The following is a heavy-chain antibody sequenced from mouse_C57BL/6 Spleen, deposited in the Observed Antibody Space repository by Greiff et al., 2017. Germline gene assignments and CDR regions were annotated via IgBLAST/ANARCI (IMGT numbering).Heavy chain of an antibody. CDR3: ANYDNKYAMDY. CDR2: ISSGSNTC. J-gene: IGHJ4*01. CDR1: GFTFSGYG. V-gene: IGHV5-17*01. Sequence: EVQLVESGGGLVKPGGSLKLSCAASGFTFSGYGMPWVRQAPEKGLEWVAYISSGSNTCYYADTVKGRFTISRDNAKNTLCLQMTSLTSGDKAMYNCANYDNKYAMDYWGQGTSVTVSS. D-gene: IGHD2-4*01.